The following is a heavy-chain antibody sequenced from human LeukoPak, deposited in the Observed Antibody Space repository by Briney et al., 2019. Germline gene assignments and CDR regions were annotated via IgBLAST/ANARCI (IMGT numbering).Heavy chain of an antibody. CDR2: ISSTGSTI. Sequence: PGGSLRLSCAAPGFTFSDYYMSWIRQAPGKGLEWVSYISSTGSTIYYADSVKGRFTISRDNAKNSLYLQMNSLRAEDTAVYYCAREAFVVVPAADDYWGQGTLVTVSS. D-gene: IGHD2-2*01. J-gene: IGHJ4*02. CDR1: GFTFSDYY. V-gene: IGHV3-11*04. CDR3: AREAFVVVPAADDY.